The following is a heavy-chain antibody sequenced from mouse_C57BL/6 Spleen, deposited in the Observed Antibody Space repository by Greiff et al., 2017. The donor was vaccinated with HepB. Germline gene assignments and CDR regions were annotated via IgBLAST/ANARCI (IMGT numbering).Heavy chain of an antibody. CDR2: IDPETGGT. Sequence: VQLQQSGAELVRPGASVTLSCKASGYTFTDYEMHWVKQTPVHGLEWIGAIDPETGGTAYNQKFKGKAILTADKSSSTAYMELRSLTSEDSAVYYWTPRLDGYAMDYWGQGTSVTVSS. J-gene: IGHJ4*01. D-gene: IGHD2-4*01. V-gene: IGHV1-15*01. CDR1: GYTFTDYE. CDR3: TPRLDGYAMDY.